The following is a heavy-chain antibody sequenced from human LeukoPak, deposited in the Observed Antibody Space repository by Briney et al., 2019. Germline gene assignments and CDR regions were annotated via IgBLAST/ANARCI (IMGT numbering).Heavy chain of an antibody. D-gene: IGHD1-7*01. CDR1: GGSISSGDYY. J-gene: IGHJ6*03. Sequence: SETLSLTCTVSGGSISSGDYYWSWIRQPPGKGLEWIGYIYYSGSTYYNPSLKSRVTISVDTSKNQFSLKLSSVTAADTAVYYCARNNWNYVGYYYYYMDVWGKGTTVTVSS. V-gene: IGHV4-30-4*01. CDR3: ARNNWNYVGYYYYYMDV. CDR2: IYYSGST.